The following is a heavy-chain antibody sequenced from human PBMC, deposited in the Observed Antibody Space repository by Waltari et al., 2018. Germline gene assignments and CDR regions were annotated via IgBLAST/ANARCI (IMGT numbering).Heavy chain of an antibody. D-gene: IGHD4-17*01. CDR1: GGSISSHY. CDR3: ARDRTVTNAFDI. CDR2: IYYSGST. Sequence: QVQLQESGPGLVKPSETLSLTCTVSGGSISSHYWSWIRQPPGKGLEWIGYIYYSGSTNYNPSLESRVTISVDTSKNQFSLKLSSVTAADTAVYYCARDRTVTNAFDIWGQGTMVTVSS. V-gene: IGHV4-59*11. J-gene: IGHJ3*02.